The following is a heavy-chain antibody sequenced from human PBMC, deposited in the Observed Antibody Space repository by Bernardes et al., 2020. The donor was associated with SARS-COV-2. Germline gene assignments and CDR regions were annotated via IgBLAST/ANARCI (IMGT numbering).Heavy chain of an antibody. CDR1: GFSFSRYA. Sequence: GSLRLSCAGFGFSFSRYAMAWVRQAPGKGLEIVAGVDGSAETIFYANSVRGRFSKSKDSSNNIVYLQMDSLTGEDTATYYCAKDFIVGDSLWYFDVWGRGTLVTVSS. CDR2: VDGSAETI. CDR3: AKDFIVGDSLWYFDV. D-gene: IGHD4-17*01. J-gene: IGHJ2*01. V-gene: IGHV3-23*01.